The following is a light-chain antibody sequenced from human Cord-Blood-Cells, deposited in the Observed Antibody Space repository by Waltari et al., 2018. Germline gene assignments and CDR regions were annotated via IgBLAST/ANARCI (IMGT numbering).Light chain of an antibody. CDR2: DAA. CDR1: QSVSSY. Sequence: EIELTQSPATLSLSPGERATLSFRASQSVSSYLTWYQQKPGQAPRLLSYDAANRATGIPARFSGRGSGTDFTLTISSLEPEDFGVYYCQQRSNWPPYTFGQGTKLEI. J-gene: IGKJ2*01. V-gene: IGKV3-11*01. CDR3: QQRSNWPPYT.